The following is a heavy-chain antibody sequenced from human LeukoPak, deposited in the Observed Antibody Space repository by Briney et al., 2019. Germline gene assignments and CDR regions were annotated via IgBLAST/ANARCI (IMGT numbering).Heavy chain of an antibody. V-gene: IGHV3-30*04. CDR2: ISYDGSNK. CDR3: AREGSTSCHFDY. D-gene: IGHD2-2*01. Sequence: GRSLRLSCAASGFTFSSYAMHWVRQAPGKGLEWVAVISYDGSNKYYADSVKGRFTISRDSSKNTLYLQMNSLRAEDTAVYYCAREGSTSCHFDYWGQGTLVTVSS. J-gene: IGHJ4*02. CDR1: GFTFSSYA.